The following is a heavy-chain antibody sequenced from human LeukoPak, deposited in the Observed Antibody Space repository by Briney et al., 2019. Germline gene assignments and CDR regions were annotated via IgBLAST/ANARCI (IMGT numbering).Heavy chain of an antibody. D-gene: IGHD5-18*01. Sequence: GGSLRLSCAASGFTFSNYGMNWVRQAPGKGLEWVSVTDTSGVITYYTDSVKGRFTISRDNSKNTLNLQMDSLRVEDTAVYYCAKGDTGVIRRYYLDSWGQGTLVTVSS. CDR2: TDTSGVIT. CDR3: AKGDTGVIRRYYLDS. V-gene: IGHV3-23*05. J-gene: IGHJ4*02. CDR1: GFTFSNYG.